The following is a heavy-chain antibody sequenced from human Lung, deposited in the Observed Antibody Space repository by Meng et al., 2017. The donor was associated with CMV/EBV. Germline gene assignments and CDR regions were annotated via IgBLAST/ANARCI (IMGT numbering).Heavy chain of an antibody. CDR3: AGLIVGNGGRGN. D-gene: IGHD1-26*01. Sequence: SETLSLTCIVSGGVVSSANYNGNWIRQTPGKGLEWIGQTWPGRGTNYNPSLESRLAISLDTSKNQFTLQLSSVTPADTSVYYCAGLIVGNGGRGNWGQGTLVTVSS. CDR2: TWPGRGT. V-gene: IGHV4-61*01. J-gene: IGHJ4*02. CDR1: GGVVSSANYN.